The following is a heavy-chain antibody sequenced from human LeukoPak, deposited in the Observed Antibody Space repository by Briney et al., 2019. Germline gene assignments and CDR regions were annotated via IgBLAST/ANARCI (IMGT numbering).Heavy chain of an antibody. CDR3: ARVGFSPEPDY. J-gene: IGHJ4*02. CDR2: IYYSGST. V-gene: IGHV4-31*03. Sequence: SQTLSLTCTVSGGSISSGGYYWSWIRQHPGKGPEWIGYIYYSGSTYYNPSLKSRVTISVDTSKNQFSLKLSSVTAADTAVYYCARVGFSPEPDYWGQGTLVTVSS. D-gene: IGHD1-14*01. CDR1: GGSISSGGYY.